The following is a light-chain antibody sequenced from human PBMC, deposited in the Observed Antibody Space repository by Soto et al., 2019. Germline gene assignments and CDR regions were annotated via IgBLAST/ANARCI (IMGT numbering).Light chain of an antibody. J-gene: IGLJ2*01. CDR1: SSNIGSNT. Sequence: QSVLTQPPSASGTPGQRVTISCSGSSSNIGSNTVNWYQQLPGTAPKLLIYSNNQRPSGVPDRFSGYKSGTSASLAISGVQSEDEADYYCAAWDDSLNGLVFGGGTKVTVL. V-gene: IGLV1-44*01. CDR2: SNN. CDR3: AAWDDSLNGLV.